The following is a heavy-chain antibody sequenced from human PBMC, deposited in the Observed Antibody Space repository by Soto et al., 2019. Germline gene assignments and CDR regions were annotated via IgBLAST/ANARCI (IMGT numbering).Heavy chain of an antibody. D-gene: IGHD5-12*01. CDR1: GFTFSSHL. CDR3: ARGPEVNGYNFGDY. CDR2: INNDGSST. J-gene: IGHJ4*02. V-gene: IGHV3-74*01. Sequence: EVPLEESGGGLVQPGGSLRLSCAASGFTFSSHLMHWVRQAPGKGLVWVSRINNDGSSTSYADSVKGRFTISRDNAKNTLYLKMNSLRAEDTAVYYCARGPEVNGYNFGDYWGQGTLVTVSS.